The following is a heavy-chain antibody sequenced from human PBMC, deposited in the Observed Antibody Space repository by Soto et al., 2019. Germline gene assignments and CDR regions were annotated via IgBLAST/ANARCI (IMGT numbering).Heavy chain of an antibody. J-gene: IGHJ4*02. CDR2: MNPNSGNT. Sequence: ASVKVSCKASGYTFTSYDINWVRQATGQGLEWMGWMNPNSGNTGYAQKFQGRVTMTRNTSISTAYMELSSLRSEDTAVYYCARDPYCTNGVCVDYWGQGTLVTVSS. CDR1: GYTFTSYD. V-gene: IGHV1-8*01. D-gene: IGHD2-8*01. CDR3: ARDPYCTNGVCVDY.